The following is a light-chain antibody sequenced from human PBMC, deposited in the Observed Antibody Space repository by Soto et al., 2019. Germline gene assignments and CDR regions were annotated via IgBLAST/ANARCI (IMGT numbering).Light chain of an antibody. Sequence: DIQMTQSPSTLSASIGDRVTITCRASQTIYNWLAWYQQKPGRAPKLLIYKASSLDSGVPSRFSGSGSGTEFTLTXSNLQPEDFATYYCQQYNNSFGQGTKVDTK. CDR2: KAS. V-gene: IGKV1-5*03. CDR1: QTIYNW. CDR3: QQYNNS. J-gene: IGKJ2*01.